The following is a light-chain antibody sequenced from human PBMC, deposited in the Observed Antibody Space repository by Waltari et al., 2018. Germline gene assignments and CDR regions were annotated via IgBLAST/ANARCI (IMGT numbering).Light chain of an antibody. Sequence: DCQITLSPYSVSASVGNRLPLTCRASQGVSNYLAWYQQKPGQVPKLLIYAASTLQTGVPSRFSGSGSGTDFTLTISSLQPEDVATYYCQKYNSAPALTFGGGTKVEIK. CDR3: QKYNSAPALT. V-gene: IGKV1-27*01. CDR1: QGVSNY. CDR2: AAS. J-gene: IGKJ4*01.